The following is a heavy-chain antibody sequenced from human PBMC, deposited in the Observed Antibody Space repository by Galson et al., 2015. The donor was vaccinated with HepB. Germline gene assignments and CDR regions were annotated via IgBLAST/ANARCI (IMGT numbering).Heavy chain of an antibody. CDR1: GFSFIGYA. V-gene: IGHV3-23*01. CDR3: AKAARGYTSSRFDH. CDR2: ISGSGATT. D-gene: IGHD6-19*01. J-gene: IGHJ4*02. Sequence: SLRLSCAASGFSFIGYAMSWVRQPPGKGLEWVSTISGSGATTYYADSVRGRVSVSRDNSKNTLYLQINSLRAEDTAVYYCAKAARGYTSSRFDHWGQGALLAVSS.